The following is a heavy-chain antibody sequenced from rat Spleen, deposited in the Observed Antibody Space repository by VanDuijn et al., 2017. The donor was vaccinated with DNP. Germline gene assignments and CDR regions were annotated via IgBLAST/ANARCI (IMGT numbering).Heavy chain of an antibody. CDR2: IRYDGGST. Sequence: EVQLVESGGGLVQPGRSLKLSCTASGFTFSNYDMAWVRQAPTKGLEWVASIRYDGGSTSYRDSVKGRFTISRDNAKSTLYLQMDSLRSEDTATYYCATPVPARYWGQGVMVTVSS. CDR1: GFTFSNYD. J-gene: IGHJ2*01. V-gene: IGHV5-20*01. D-gene: IGHD3-8*01. CDR3: ATPVPARY.